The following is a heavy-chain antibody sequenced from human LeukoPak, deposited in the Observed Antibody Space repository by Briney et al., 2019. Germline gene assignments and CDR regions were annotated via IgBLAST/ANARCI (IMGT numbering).Heavy chain of an antibody. Sequence: SETLSLTCAVYGGSFSSYYWSWIRQPPGKGLEWIGYIYYSGSTNYNPSLKSRVTISVDTSKNQFSLKLSSVTAADTAVYYCARQAGGDYDFWSGYQDDAFDIWGQGTMVTVSS. D-gene: IGHD3-3*01. J-gene: IGHJ3*02. V-gene: IGHV4-59*08. CDR2: IYYSGST. CDR1: GGSFSSYY. CDR3: ARQAGGDYDFWSGYQDDAFDI.